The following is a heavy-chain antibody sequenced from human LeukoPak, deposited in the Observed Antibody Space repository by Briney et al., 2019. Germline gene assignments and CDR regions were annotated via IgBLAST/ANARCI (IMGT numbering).Heavy chain of an antibody. CDR3: ARDASSPTHNFDY. D-gene: IGHD6-13*01. CDR2: IYSSGST. V-gene: IGHV4-4*07. CDR1: GGSISSYY. Sequence: SETLSLTCTVSGGSISSYYWSWIRQSAGKGLEWIGRIYSSGSTNYNPSLKSRVTVSVDTSKNQFSLNLSSVTAADTAVYYCARDASSPTHNFDYWGQGTLVTVSS. J-gene: IGHJ4*02.